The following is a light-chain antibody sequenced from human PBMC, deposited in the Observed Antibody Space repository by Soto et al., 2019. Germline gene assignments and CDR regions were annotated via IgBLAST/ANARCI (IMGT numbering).Light chain of an antibody. CDR3: IQERGYNRK. CDR2: AAS. V-gene: IGKV1-6*02. CDR1: QDIRNE. J-gene: IGKJ1*01. Sequence: IQMTQSPSSLSASVGDTVTITCRASQDIRNELGSYQQKPGTAPKFLIYAASSLHSGVPSRFSGSASGTDFTLTISGLQPEDFATYYCIQERGYNRKCGQGPKVHIK.